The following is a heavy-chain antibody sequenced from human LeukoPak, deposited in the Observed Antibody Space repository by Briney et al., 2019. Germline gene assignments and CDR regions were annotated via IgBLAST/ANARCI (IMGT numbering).Heavy chain of an antibody. CDR3: ASAIWELLGSDY. D-gene: IGHD1-26*01. J-gene: IGHJ4*02. Sequence: PGGSLRLSCAASGFTFSSYSMNWVRQAPGKGLEWVSSISSSSSYIYYADSVKGRFTISRDNAKNSLYLQMNSLRAEDTAVYYCASAIWELLGSDYWGQGTLVTVSS. CDR1: GFTFSSYS. CDR2: ISSSSSYI. V-gene: IGHV3-21*01.